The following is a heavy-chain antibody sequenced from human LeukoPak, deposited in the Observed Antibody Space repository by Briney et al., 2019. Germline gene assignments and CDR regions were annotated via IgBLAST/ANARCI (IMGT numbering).Heavy chain of an antibody. CDR3: ARFKMGTDDAFDI. CDR2: ISSSSSYI. CDR1: GFTFSSYS. Sequence: GGSLRLSCAASGFTFSSYSMNWVRQAPGKGLECVSSISSSSSYIYYADSVKGRFTISRDNVKNSLYLQMNSLRAEDTAVYYCARFKMGTDDAFDIWGQGTMVTVSS. D-gene: IGHD5-24*01. J-gene: IGHJ3*02. V-gene: IGHV3-21*01.